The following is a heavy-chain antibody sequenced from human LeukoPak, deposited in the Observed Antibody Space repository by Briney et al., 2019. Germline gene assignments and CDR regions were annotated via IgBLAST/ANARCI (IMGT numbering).Heavy chain of an antibody. J-gene: IGHJ4*02. CDR3: ARGHFGVVLDY. V-gene: IGHV3-21*01. D-gene: IGHD3-3*01. CDR2: IRGDSTET. Sequence: GGSLRLSCEGSGFTFSSYSMIWVHQAPGKGLEWVSSIRGDSTETRHADSLMGRFTISRDNAKKSLYLQMNSLRAEDTAVYYCARGHFGVVLDYWGQGTLVTVSS. CDR1: GFTFSSYS.